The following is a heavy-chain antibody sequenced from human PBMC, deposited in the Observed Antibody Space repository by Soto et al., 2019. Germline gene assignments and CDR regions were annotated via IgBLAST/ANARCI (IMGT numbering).Heavy chain of an antibody. V-gene: IGHV3-64*01. Sequence: EVQLVESGGGLVQPGGSLRLSCAASGFTFSSYAMHWVRQAPGKGLEYVSAISSNGGSTYYANSVKGRFTISRDNSKNTLYLQMGSLRAEDMAVYYCARGSHFHRRPPTPREEVVVAATGFLSEIWGQGTMVTVSS. D-gene: IGHD2-15*01. CDR3: ARGSHFHRRPPTPREEVVVAATGFLSEI. CDR1: GFTFSSYA. CDR2: ISSNGGST. J-gene: IGHJ3*02.